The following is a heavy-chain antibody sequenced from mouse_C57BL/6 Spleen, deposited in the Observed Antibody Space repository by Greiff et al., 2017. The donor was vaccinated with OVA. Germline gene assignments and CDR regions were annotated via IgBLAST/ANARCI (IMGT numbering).Heavy chain of an antibody. V-gene: IGHV1-15*01. Sequence: VQLQQSGAELVRPGASVTLSCKASGYTFTDYEMHWVKQTPVHGLEWIGAIDPETGGTAYNQKFKGEAILTADKSSSTDYMEHRSLTSEDATVYYCTRYAWFAYWGQGTLVTVSA. CDR2: IDPETGGT. J-gene: IGHJ3*01. CDR1: GYTFTDYE. CDR3: TRYAWFAY.